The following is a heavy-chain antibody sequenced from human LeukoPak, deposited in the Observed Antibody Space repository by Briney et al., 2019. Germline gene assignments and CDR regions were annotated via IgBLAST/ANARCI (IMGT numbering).Heavy chain of an antibody. CDR2: INHSGST. CDR3: ARLTLTGSLN. CDR1: GGSFSGYY. Sequence: SETLSLTCAVYGGSFSGYYWSWIRQPPGKGLEWIGEINHSGSTNYNPSLKSRFTISVDTSKNQFSLKLSSVTAADTAVYYCARLTLTGSLNWGQGTLVTVSS. D-gene: IGHD7-27*01. V-gene: IGHV4-34*01. J-gene: IGHJ4*02.